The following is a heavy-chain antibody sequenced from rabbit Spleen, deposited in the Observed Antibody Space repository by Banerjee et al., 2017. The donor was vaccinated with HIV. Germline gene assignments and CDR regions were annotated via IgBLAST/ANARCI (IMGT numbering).Heavy chain of an antibody. CDR2: IVSSSGST. CDR1: GFSFNNFHY. Sequence: EQVEESGGDLVKPEGSLTLTCTASGFSFNNFHYICWVRQAPGKGLELIACIVSSSGSTYYASWVNGRFTISSSTSLNTLTLRMTSLTAADTATYFCARGDVYGNHGYDLWGPGTL. J-gene: IGHJ4*01. CDR3: ARGDVYGNHGYDL. V-gene: IGHV1S43*01. D-gene: IGHD6-1*01.